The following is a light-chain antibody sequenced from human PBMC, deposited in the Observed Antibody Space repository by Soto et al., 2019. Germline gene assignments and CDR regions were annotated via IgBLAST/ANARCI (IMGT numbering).Light chain of an antibody. CDR1: SSDVGAYNS. Sequence: QSALTQPASVSGSPGQSITISCTGTSSDVGAYNSVSWYQHHPGKAPKLIIYEVSNRPSGLSNRFSGSKSGNTASLTISGLQTEDEADYYCSSFTSSITYVFGTGTKLTVL. CDR3: SSFTSSITYV. CDR2: EVS. J-gene: IGLJ1*01. V-gene: IGLV2-14*01.